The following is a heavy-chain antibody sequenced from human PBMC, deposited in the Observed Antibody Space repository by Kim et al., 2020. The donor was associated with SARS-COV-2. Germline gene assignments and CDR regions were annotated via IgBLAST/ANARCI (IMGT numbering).Heavy chain of an antibody. V-gene: IGHV4-31*03. Sequence: SETLSLTCTVSGGSISSGGYYWSWIRQHPGKGLEWIGYIYYSGSTYYNPSLKSRVTISVDTSKNQFSLKLSSVTAADTAVYYCARVVPDILTGYYLFDYWGQATLLPVSS. CDR1: GGSISSGGYY. CDR2: IYYSGST. D-gene: IGHD3-9*01. J-gene: IGHJ4*01. CDR3: ARVVPDILTGYYLFDY.